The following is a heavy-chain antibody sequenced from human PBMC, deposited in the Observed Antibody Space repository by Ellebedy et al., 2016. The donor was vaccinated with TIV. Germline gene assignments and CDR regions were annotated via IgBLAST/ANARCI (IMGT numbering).Heavy chain of an antibody. Sequence: GESLKISCAASGFTFTSYSMNWVRQAPGKGLEWVAYISHSSLTIYYADSVKGRLTVSRDNAKNSLYLQMSSLRDDDTAIYFCARDMAWGNERVNALDIWGQGTMVTVSP. J-gene: IGHJ3*02. D-gene: IGHD7-27*01. CDR1: GFTFTSYS. CDR2: ISHSSLTI. V-gene: IGHV3-48*02. CDR3: ARDMAWGNERVNALDI.